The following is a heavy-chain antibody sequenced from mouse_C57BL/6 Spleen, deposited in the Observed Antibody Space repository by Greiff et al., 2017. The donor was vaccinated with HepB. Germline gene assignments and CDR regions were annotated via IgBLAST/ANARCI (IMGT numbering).Heavy chain of an antibody. CDR2: IHPNSGST. D-gene: IGHD1-1*01. CDR3: ARIPSITTVVATDY. J-gene: IGHJ2*01. CDR1: GYTFTSYW. Sequence: QVHVKHPGAELVKPGASVKLSCKASGYTFTSYWMHWVKQRPGQGLEWIGMIHPNSGSTNYNEKFKSKATLTVDKSSSTAYMQLSSLTSEDSAVYYCARIPSITTVVATDYWGQGTTLTVSS. V-gene: IGHV1-64*01.